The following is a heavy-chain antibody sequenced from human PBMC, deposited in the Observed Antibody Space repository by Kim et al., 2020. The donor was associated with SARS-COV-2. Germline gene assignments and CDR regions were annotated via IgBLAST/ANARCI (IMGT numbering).Heavy chain of an antibody. Sequence: GGSLRLSCAASGFTFSSDWMYWVRQAPGKGLVWVSHIKGDGSSAGYAASVKDRFTISRDNAKNTLYLQMNSLRVEDTALYYCARDGPSPIPELDYWGQGT. V-gene: IGHV3-74*01. CDR2: IKGDGSSA. D-gene: IGHD2-21*01. CDR1: GFTFSSDW. CDR3: ARDGPSPIPELDY. J-gene: IGHJ4*02.